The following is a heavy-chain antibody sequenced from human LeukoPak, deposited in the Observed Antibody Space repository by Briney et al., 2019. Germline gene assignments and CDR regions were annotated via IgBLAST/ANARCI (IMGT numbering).Heavy chain of an antibody. Sequence: GGSLTLTFAVSGVTLISDESNWVRQAPGKGLEGVSYISRCGSSMFYADSVKGRFTISRDNVNISMDMQMNGLLAEDTDVYYCARDMTTVTTSSVSGYYCYGIDDWGQGTTVTVAS. V-gene: IGHV3-48*03. CDR3: ARDMTTVTTSSVSGYYCYGIDD. CDR1: GVTLISDE. D-gene: IGHD4-17*01. CDR2: ISRCGSSM. J-gene: IGHJ6*02.